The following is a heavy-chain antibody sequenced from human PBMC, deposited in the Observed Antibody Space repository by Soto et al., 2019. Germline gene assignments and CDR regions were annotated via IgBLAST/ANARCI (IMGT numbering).Heavy chain of an antibody. V-gene: IGHV3-21*01. J-gene: IGHJ4*02. CDR1: GFPLIPIK. CDR3: AREDTYGLDYFDY. Sequence: EVQLVESGGGLVKPGGSLRLSFAASGFPLIPIKMNWFGRVQGKGWEWVSSISTGSTYISYSDSVRGRFIISRDNAKNSLYLQMNSLRAEDTAVYYCAREDTYGLDYFDYWGQGTLVTVSS. CDR2: ISTGSTYI. D-gene: IGHD5-18*01.